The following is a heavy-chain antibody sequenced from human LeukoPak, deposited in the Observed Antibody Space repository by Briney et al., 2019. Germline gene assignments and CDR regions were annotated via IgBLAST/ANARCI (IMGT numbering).Heavy chain of an antibody. D-gene: IGHD6-19*01. CDR3: AKRRYSSGGAGDY. J-gene: IGHJ4*02. V-gene: IGHV3-23*01. Sequence: GGSLRLSCAASGFTLSNYAMSWVRRAPGKGLEWVSGITGGVGNTSYEAPAKGRFTFPRNNPKTTPHLQMNSLRAEDTAVYYCAKRRYSSGGAGDYWGQGTLVSVSS. CDR2: ITGGVGNT. CDR1: GFTLSNYA.